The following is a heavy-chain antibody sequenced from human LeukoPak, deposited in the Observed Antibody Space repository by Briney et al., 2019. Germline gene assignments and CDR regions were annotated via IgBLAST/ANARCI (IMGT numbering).Heavy chain of an antibody. CDR1: GFTFSSYG. CDR2: ISYDGSNK. J-gene: IGHJ4*02. V-gene: IGHV3-30*18. CDR3: AKDSLHGDYAAGYDY. Sequence: GGSLRLSCAASGFTFSSYGMHWVRQAPGKGLEWVAVISYDGSNKYYADSVKGRFTISRDNSKNTLYLQMNSLRAEDTAVYYCAKDSLHGDYAAGYDYWGQGTLVTVSS. D-gene: IGHD4-17*01.